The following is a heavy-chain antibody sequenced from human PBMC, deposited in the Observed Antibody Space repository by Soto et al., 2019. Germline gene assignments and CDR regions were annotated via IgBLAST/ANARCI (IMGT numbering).Heavy chain of an antibody. CDR2: LYSGNT. CDR3: ARVGGVAARTFAY. V-gene: IGHV4-59*01. CDR1: GGSISPFY. Sequence: SETLSLTCTVSGGSISPFYWSWVRQPPGKGLEWIGYLYSGNTNYNPSLKSRVTISVDASKNQVSLRLTSVTAADTAVYYCARVGGVAARTFAYRGQGTVVTVS. J-gene: IGHJ4*02. D-gene: IGHD2-15*01.